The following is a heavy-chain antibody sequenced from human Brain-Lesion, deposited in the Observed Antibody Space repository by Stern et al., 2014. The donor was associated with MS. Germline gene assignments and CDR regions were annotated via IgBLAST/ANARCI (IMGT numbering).Heavy chain of an antibody. Sequence: EDQLVESGGGLVQPGGSLRLSCAASEFTFSSFWMNWVRQAPGKGLEWVANIKQDGSETYYVDSVKGRFTISRDNAKNSLFLQMNSLRAEDTAIYYCVREAEASYDYVWGTWRRNNYFDSWGQGTLVTVSS. J-gene: IGHJ4*02. CDR2: IKQDGSET. CDR1: EFTFSSFW. CDR3: VREAEASYDYVWGTWRRNNYFDS. V-gene: IGHV3-7*01. D-gene: IGHD3-16*01.